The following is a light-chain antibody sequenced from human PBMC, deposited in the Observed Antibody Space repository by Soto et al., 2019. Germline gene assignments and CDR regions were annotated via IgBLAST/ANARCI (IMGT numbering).Light chain of an antibody. CDR3: QHNYSTLT. V-gene: IGKV1-39*01. Sequence: DIQMTQSPSSLSASVGDRVTITCRASQSISSSLNWYQQKPGKAPKLLIHAASSLQSGVPSRFSGSGSGTDFTLTISSLQPEDFATDYCQHNYSTLTFGPRTKVDI. CDR2: AAS. J-gene: IGKJ3*01. CDR1: QSISSS.